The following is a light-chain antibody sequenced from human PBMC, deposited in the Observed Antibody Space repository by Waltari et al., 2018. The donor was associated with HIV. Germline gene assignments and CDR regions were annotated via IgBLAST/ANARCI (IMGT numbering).Light chain of an antibody. J-gene: IGLJ3*02. Sequence: QAVLTQPPSAPGTPGQRITISCSGSSSNIGSDAVNWDQQLPGTAPKLLIYNNNQRPSGVPDRFSASKSGTSASLAISGLQSEDEADYYCATWDHRLNGWVFGGGTKLTVL. CDR2: NNN. CDR3: ATWDHRLNGWV. CDR1: SSNIGSDA. V-gene: IGLV1-44*01.